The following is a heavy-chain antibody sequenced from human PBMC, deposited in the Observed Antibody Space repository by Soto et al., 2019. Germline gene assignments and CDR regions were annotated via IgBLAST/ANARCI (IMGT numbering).Heavy chain of an antibody. V-gene: IGHV3-23*01. D-gene: IGHD6-19*01. CDR1: GFTFSSYA. CDR3: ARVNSSGWSGY. CDR2: ISGSGGST. Sequence: SGGSLRLSCAASGFTFSSYAMSWVRQAPGKGLEWVSAISGSGGSTYYADSVKGRFTISRDNAKNTLYLQMNSLRAEDTAAYYCARVNSSGWSGYWGQGTLVTVSS. J-gene: IGHJ4*02.